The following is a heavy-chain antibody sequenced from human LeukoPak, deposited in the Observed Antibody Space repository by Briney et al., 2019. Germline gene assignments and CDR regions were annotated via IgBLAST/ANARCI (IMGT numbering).Heavy chain of an antibody. D-gene: IGHD5-24*01. Sequence: SETLSLTCTVSGGSISSYYWSWIRQPAGKGLEWIGRIYLSGSGSVNYNPSLKSRVTMTLDTSKNQFSLELTSVTAADTAVYYCAREDGLDGYNYVADWGQGTLVTVSS. V-gene: IGHV4-4*07. J-gene: IGHJ4*02. CDR2: IYLSGSGSV. CDR3: AREDGLDGYNYVAD. CDR1: GGSISSYY.